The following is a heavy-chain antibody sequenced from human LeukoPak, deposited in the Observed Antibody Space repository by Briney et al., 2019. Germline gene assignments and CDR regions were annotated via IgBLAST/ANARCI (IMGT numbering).Heavy chain of an antibody. CDR2: IHYSGST. V-gene: IGHV4-59*08. J-gene: IGHJ5*02. CDR1: GGSISSYY. D-gene: IGHD4/OR15-4a*01. Sequence: SETLSLTCTVSGGSISSYYWTWLRQTPGKGLEWIGYIHYSGSTTYNPSLNSRVTISLDVSRNQFFLRLNSVTVADTAVYYCARHSANWFDPWGQGTLVTVSS. CDR3: ARHSANWFDP.